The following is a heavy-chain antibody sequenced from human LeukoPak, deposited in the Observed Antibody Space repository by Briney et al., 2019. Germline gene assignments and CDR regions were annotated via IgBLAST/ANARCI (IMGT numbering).Heavy chain of an antibody. CDR1: GSTFSSYG. CDR3: AKEGFDI. CDR2: ISYDGSNK. Sequence: GRSLRLSCAASGSTFSSYGMHRVRQAPGKGLEWVAVISYDGSNKYYADSVKGRFTISRDNSKNTLYLQMNSLRAEDTAVYYCAKEGFDIWGQGTMVTVSS. V-gene: IGHV3-30*18. J-gene: IGHJ3*02.